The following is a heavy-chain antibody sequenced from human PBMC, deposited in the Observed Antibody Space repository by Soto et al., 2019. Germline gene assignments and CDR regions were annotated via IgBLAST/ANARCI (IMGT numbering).Heavy chain of an antibody. V-gene: IGHV1-18*04. D-gene: IGHD6-19*01. Sequence: QVQLVQSGAEVKKPGASLKVSCQASGYSFSDYGIAWVRQAPGQGLAWVGWISTYNGNTNYAQKFQGRVTMTTDTSANHSQMELRGLGSDETGMYYCARYGYSSGWYLGTGMDVWGQGTPVTVSS. CDR1: GYSFSDYG. J-gene: IGHJ6*02. CDR3: ARYGYSSGWYLGTGMDV. CDR2: ISTYNGNT.